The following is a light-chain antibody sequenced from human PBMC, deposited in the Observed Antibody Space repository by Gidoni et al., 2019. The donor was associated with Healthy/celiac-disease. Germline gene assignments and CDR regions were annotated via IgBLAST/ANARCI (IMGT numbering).Light chain of an antibody. CDR2: AAS. CDR3: QQYYSTPPLT. Sequence: DIQMTQSPSSLSASVGDRVTITCRASQGISNSLAWYQQKPGKAPKLLLYAASRLESGVPSRFSGSGSGTDYTLTISSLQPEDFATYYCQQYYSTPPLTFGGXTKVEIK. CDR1: QGISNS. J-gene: IGKJ4*01. V-gene: IGKV1-NL1*01.